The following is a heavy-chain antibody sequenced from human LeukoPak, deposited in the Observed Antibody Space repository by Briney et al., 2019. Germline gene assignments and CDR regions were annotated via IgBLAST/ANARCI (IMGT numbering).Heavy chain of an antibody. Sequence: PGGSLRLSCAAFGFTFSSYAMHWVRQAPGKGLEWVAVISYDGSNKYYADSVKGRFTISRDNSKNTLYLQMNSLRAEDTAVYYCAKDLHYGSADYWGQGTLVTVSS. V-gene: IGHV3-30*04. CDR2: ISYDGSNK. J-gene: IGHJ4*02. D-gene: IGHD3-10*01. CDR1: GFTFSSYA. CDR3: AKDLHYGSADY.